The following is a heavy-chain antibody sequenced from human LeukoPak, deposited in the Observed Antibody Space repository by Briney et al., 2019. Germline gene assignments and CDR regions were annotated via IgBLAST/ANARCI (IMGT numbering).Heavy chain of an antibody. CDR1: GFTFSSYG. V-gene: IGHV3-23*01. J-gene: IGHJ4*02. D-gene: IGHD2-15*01. CDR2: ISGGGGTP. CDR3: AKSGLNRFDY. Sequence: GGSLRLSCAASGFTFSSYGMSWVRQAPGKGLEWVSTISGGGGTPYYADSVKGRFTISRDNSKNTLFLQMNSLRVEDTAVYYCAKSGLNRFDYWGQGALVTVSS.